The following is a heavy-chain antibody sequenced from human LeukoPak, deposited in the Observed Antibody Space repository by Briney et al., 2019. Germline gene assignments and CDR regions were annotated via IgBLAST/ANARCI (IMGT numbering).Heavy chain of an antibody. CDR3: ARSIAAAGTVAFDY. V-gene: IGHV3-48*04. D-gene: IGHD6-13*01. CDR1: GFTFANYG. CDR2: ISSSGSTI. Sequence: PGGSLRLSCAASGFTFANYGMNWVRQAPGKGLEWVSYISSSGSTIYYADSVKGRFTISRDNAKNSLYLQMNSLRAEDTALYYCARSIAAAGTVAFDYWGQGTLVTVSS. J-gene: IGHJ4*02.